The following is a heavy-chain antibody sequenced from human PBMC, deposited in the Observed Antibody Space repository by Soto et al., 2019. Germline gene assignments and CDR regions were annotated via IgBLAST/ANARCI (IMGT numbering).Heavy chain of an antibody. CDR2: IYHTGST. V-gene: IGHV4-31*03. CDR1: GGSISSDSYS. D-gene: IGHD6-6*01. Sequence: KPSETLSLTCTVSGGSISSDSYSWTWIRQHPGKGLEWIGYIYHTGSTHYNPSLKSRATISVDTSKNQFSLKLSSVTAADTAVYYCAREAAARIERWLDSWGQGTLVTVSS. J-gene: IGHJ5*01. CDR3: AREAAARIERWLDS.